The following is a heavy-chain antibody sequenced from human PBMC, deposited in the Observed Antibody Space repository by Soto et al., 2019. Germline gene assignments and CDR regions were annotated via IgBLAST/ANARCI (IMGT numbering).Heavy chain of an antibody. CDR3: AREMERRDGYYYYGMDV. CDR1: GFTFSSYA. V-gene: IGHV3-30-3*01. Sequence: QVQLVESGGGVVQPGRSLRLSCAASGFTFSSYAMHWVRQAPGKGLEWVAVISYDGSNKYYADSVKGRFTISRDNSKNTLYLQMNSLRAEDTAVYYCAREMERRDGYYYYGMDVWGQGTTVTVSS. CDR2: ISYDGSNK. J-gene: IGHJ6*02. D-gene: IGHD1-1*01.